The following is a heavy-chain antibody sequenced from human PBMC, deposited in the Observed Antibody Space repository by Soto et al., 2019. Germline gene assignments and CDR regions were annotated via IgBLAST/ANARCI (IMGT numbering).Heavy chain of an antibody. V-gene: IGHV3-30-3*01. CDR3: ARRDTAIIDY. D-gene: IGHD5-18*01. Sequence: GGSLRLSCAASGFTFSSYAMHWVRQAPGKGLEWVAVISYDGSNKYYADSVKGRFTISRDNSKNTLYLQMNSLRAEDTAVYYCARRDTAIIDYWGQGTLVTVSS. CDR1: GFTFSSYA. J-gene: IGHJ4*02. CDR2: ISYDGSNK.